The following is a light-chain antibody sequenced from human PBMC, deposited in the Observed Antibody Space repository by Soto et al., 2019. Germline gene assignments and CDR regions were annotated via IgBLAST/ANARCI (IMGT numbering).Light chain of an antibody. CDR2: GAS. Sequence: MTQSPSTLSGSVGDRVTITCRASQTISSWLAWYQQKPGQAPRLLIYGASTRATDMPGTFSGRGSGTEFTLTISSLRPEDFAVYYCQQYRSWPRTFGQGTKVEIK. CDR1: QTISSW. CDR3: QQYRSWPRT. J-gene: IGKJ1*01. V-gene: IGKV3-15*01.